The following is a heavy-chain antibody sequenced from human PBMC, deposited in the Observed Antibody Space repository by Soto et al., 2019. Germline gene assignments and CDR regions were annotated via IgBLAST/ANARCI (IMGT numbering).Heavy chain of an antibody. CDR1: GYTFTSYD. D-gene: IGHD3-3*01. V-gene: IGHV1-8*01. J-gene: IGHJ5*02. Sequence: VSVKVACKASGYTFTSYDINWVRQATGQGLEWMGWMNPNSGNTGYAQKFQGRVTMTRNTSISTAYMELSSLRSEDTAVYYCARPSGFNWFDPWGQGTLVTVSS. CDR2: MNPNSGNT. CDR3: ARPSGFNWFDP.